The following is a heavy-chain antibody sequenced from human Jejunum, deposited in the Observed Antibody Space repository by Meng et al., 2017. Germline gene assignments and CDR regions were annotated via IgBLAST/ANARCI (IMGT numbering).Heavy chain of an antibody. V-gene: IGHV3-23*01. CDR2: ISGNGEVT. Sequence: EVQVLESGGGLVQPGESLTLSCVVSGLIFGNYARSWVRQAPGKRLEWVSGISGNGEVTHYADSVKGRFTISRDNFKDTLYLQMNSLRADDTAVFYCAINGGSWGQGTMVTVSS. J-gene: IGHJ5*02. D-gene: IGHD2-8*01. CDR1: GLIFGNYA. CDR3: AINGGS.